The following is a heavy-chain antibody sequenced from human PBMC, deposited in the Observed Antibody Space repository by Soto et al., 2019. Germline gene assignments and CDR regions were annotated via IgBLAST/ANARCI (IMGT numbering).Heavy chain of an antibody. CDR2: INPATGAA. Sequence: QLHLVQSGAVVKKPGASVTVSCSASGYPVTAYYMHWVRQAPGRGLEWMGGINPATGAAKYTQTSQGRVTMTRDTSTSTAFMELSGLTSEHTAVFYCARGGGVGVAGSAAFDMWGQGTLVTVSS. CDR3: ARGGGVGVAGSAAFDM. V-gene: IGHV1-2*02. J-gene: IGHJ3*02. D-gene: IGHD3-3*01. CDR1: GYPVTAYY.